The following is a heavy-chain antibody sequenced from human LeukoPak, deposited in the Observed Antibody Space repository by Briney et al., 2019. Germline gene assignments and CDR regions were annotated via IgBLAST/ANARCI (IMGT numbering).Heavy chain of an antibody. Sequence: PSQTLSLTCAVSGGSISSGVYSWSWIRQPPGKGLEWIGYIYYSGNTYYNPSLKSRVTISVDTSKNQFSLKLSSVTAADTAVYYCARDTDYYGSGSYYNGRYNWFDPWGQGTLVTVSS. CDR1: GGSISSGVYS. D-gene: IGHD3-10*01. CDR2: IYYSGNT. CDR3: ARDTDYYGSGSYYNGRYNWFDP. J-gene: IGHJ5*02. V-gene: IGHV4-30-4*07.